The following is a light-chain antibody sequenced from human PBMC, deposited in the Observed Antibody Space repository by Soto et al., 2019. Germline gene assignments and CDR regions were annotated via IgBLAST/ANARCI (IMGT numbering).Light chain of an antibody. J-gene: IGLJ1*01. CDR1: SSDVGSYNL. Sequence: QSALTQPASVSGSPGQSITISCTGTSSDVGSYNLVSWYQQHPGKAPKLMIYEVSKRPSGVSNRFSGSKSGNTASLTISGLQAEDEADYYCCSNAHSSTSYVFGAGTKVTVL. V-gene: IGLV2-23*02. CDR2: EVS. CDR3: CSNAHSSTSYV.